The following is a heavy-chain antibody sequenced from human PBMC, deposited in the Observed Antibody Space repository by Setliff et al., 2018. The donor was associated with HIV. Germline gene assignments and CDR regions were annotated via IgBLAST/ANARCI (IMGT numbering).Heavy chain of an antibody. CDR3: ARDLVYYYDNSGSFYVAEYFQH. Sequence: GGSLRLSCAASGFTFSSYWMHWVRQAPGKGLVWVFGMNTDGSSTRYADSVKGRFTISRDNAKNSLYLQMNSLRADDTAVYYCARDLVYYYDNSGSFYVAEYFQHWGQGTLVTVSS. CDR1: GFTFSSYW. J-gene: IGHJ1*01. V-gene: IGHV3-74*01. D-gene: IGHD3-22*01. CDR2: MNTDGSST.